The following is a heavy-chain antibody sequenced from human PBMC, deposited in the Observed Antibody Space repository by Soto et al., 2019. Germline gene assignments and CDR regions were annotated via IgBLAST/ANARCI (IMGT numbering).Heavy chain of an antibody. CDR3: ARDEWGNWGFAFFDY. J-gene: IGHJ4*02. CDR2: ISAYNGNT. V-gene: IGHV1-18*01. Sequence: ASVKVSCKASGYTFTSYGISWVRQAPGQGLEWMGWISAYNGNTNYAQKLQGRVTMTTDTSTSTAYMELRSLRSDDTAVDYCARDEWGNWGFAFFDYWGQGTLVTVSS. D-gene: IGHD7-27*01. CDR1: GYTFTSYG.